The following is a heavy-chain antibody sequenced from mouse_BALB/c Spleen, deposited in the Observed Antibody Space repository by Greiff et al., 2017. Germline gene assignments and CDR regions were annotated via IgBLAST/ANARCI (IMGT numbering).Heavy chain of an antibody. CDR3: ARGGHDGYYFDY. D-gene: IGHD2-3*01. J-gene: IGHJ2*01. CDR1: GYAFTNYL. CDR2: INPGSGGT. V-gene: IGHV1-54*01. Sequence: VKLMESGAELVRPGTSVKVSCKASGYAFTNYLIEWVKQRPGQGLEWIGVINPGSGGTNYNEKFKGKATLTADKSSSTAYMQLSSLTSDDSAVYFCARGGHDGYYFDYWGQGTTLTVSS.